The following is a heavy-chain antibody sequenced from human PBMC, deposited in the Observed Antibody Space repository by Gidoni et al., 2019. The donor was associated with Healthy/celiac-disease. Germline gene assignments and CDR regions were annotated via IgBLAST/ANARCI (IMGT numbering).Heavy chain of an antibody. V-gene: IGHV3-49*04. CDR2: IRSKAYGGTT. Sequence: EVPLVESGGGLVQPGRSLRLYCTASGFTFGDYAMSWVRQAPGKGLEWVGFIRSKAYGGTTEYAASVKGRFTISRDDSKSIAYLQMNSLKTEDTAVYYCTSSIAAAGRLDYWGQGTLVTVSS. CDR1: GFTFGDYA. D-gene: IGHD6-13*01. J-gene: IGHJ4*02. CDR3: TSSIAAAGRLDY.